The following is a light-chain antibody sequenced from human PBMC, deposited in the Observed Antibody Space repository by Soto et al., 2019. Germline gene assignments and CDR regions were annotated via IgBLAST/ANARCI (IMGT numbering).Light chain of an antibody. Sequence: SYELTQPPSVSVSPGQTARITCSGDALPKQYAYWYQQKPDQAPVLVIYKDIERPSGIPERFSGSSSGTTVTLTISGVQAEDEADYYCQSADSSGTYVVFGGGTKLTVL. J-gene: IGLJ2*01. CDR2: KDI. V-gene: IGLV3-25*03. CDR1: ALPKQY. CDR3: QSADSSGTYVV.